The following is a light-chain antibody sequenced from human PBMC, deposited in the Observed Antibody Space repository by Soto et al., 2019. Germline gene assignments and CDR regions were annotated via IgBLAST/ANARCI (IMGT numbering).Light chain of an antibody. V-gene: IGKV3-11*01. CDR1: HNVDSY. J-gene: IGKJ4*01. CDR2: DVS. CDR3: QQRRNWPLT. Sequence: EIVLTQSPATLSLSPGERATLSCRASHNVDSYLTWYQQRPVQAPRLLIYDVSKRATGIPVRFSGSGSGTDFTLTISSLELEDVAIYYCQQRRNWPLTFGGGTKVEIK.